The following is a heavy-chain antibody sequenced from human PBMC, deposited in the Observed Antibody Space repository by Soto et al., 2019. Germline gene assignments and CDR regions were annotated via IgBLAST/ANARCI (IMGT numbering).Heavy chain of an antibody. CDR2: IYSGGST. J-gene: IGHJ6*02. Sequence: GSLRLSCAASGFTVSSNYMSWVRQAPGKGLEWVSVIYSGGSTYYADSVKGRFTISRDNSKNTLYLQMNSLRAEDTAVYYCASTYSSSRGHYYYGMDVWGQGTTVTVSS. D-gene: IGHD6-13*01. V-gene: IGHV3-53*01. CDR1: GFTVSSNY. CDR3: ASTYSSSRGHYYYGMDV.